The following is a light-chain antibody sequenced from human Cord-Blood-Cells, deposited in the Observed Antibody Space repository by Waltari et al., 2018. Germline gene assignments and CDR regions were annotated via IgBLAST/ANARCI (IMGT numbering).Light chain of an antibody. Sequence: QSALTQPASVSGSPGQSITISCTGTSSDVGSYNLVSWYQQHPGKAPKLMIYEVSKRPSGVSKRFSGSKSGNTASLTISGLRAEDEADYYCCSYAGSSTYVFGTGTKVTVL. CDR3: CSYAGSSTYV. CDR1: SSDVGSYNL. V-gene: IGLV2-23*02. J-gene: IGLJ1*01. CDR2: EVS.